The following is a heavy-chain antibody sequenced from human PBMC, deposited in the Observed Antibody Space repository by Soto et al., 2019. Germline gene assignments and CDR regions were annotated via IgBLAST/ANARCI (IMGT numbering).Heavy chain of an antibody. CDR2: IYYSGST. CDR1: GGSISSYY. J-gene: IGHJ5*02. D-gene: IGHD6-13*01. V-gene: IGHV4-59*01. Sequence: LSLTCTVSGGSISSYYWSWIRQPPGKGLGWIGYIYYSGSTNYNPSLKSRVTISVDTSKNQFSLKLSSVTAADTAVYYCARGIGIAAANWYDPWGQGTLVTVSS. CDR3: ARGIGIAAANWYDP.